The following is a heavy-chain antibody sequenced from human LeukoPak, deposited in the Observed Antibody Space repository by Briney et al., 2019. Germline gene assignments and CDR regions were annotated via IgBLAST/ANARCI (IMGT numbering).Heavy chain of an antibody. CDR1: GFTFSTYA. CDR2: ISCSGDTT. J-gene: IGHJ4*02. CDR3: AKGAAYYYNRLGYFDS. Sequence: GGTLTLTCADSGFTFSTYAMSWVRQAPGKGREGVSAISCSGDTTYYAASVEGRFTISRDNSKNTLYLQMNRLRAEDTATYFCAKGAAYYYNRLGYFDSWGQGTLVTVSS. D-gene: IGHD3-22*01. V-gene: IGHV3-23*01.